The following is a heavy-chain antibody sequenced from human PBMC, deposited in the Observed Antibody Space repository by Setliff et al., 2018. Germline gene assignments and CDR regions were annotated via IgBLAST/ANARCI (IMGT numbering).Heavy chain of an antibody. CDR1: GLTFSRYY. Sequence: GGSLRLSCATSGLTFSRYYMAWVRQAPGKGLEWVAHIKEDGSQDYYADSMKCRFTISRDNDKESISLQMSSLRGEGTAVYFCVRDGGWKRFDYWGQGIMVTVSS. D-gene: IGHD2-15*01. CDR3: VRDGGWKRFDY. CDR2: IKEDGSQD. V-gene: IGHV3-7*03. J-gene: IGHJ4*02.